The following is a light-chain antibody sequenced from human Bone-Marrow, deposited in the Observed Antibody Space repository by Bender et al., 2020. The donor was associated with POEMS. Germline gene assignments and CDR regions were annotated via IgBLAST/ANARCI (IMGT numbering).Light chain of an antibody. V-gene: IGLV2-14*01. CDR1: TSDIGGYNY. CDR2: EVD. J-gene: IGLJ1*01. CDR3: YSYTSRGTYV. Sequence: QSALTQPASVSGSPGQSITISCTGTTSDIGGYNYVSWYQQHPGKVPKLMIYEVDNRPSGISNRFSGSKSGNTASLTISGLQAEDDADYYCYSYTSRGTYVFGTGTKVTVL.